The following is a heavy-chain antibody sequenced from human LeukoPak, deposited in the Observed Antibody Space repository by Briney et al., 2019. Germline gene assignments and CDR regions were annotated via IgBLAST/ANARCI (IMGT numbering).Heavy chain of an antibody. V-gene: IGHV3-33*01. CDR1: GFTFSSYG. J-gene: IGHJ4*02. CDR2: IWYDGSNK. Sequence: GGSLRLSCAASGFTFSSYGMHWVRQAPGKGLEWVAVIWYDGSNKYYADSVKGRFTISRDNSKNTLYLQMNSLRGEDTAVYYCARGPYYYDSSGYYYFDYWGQGTLVTVSS. D-gene: IGHD3-22*01. CDR3: ARGPYYYDSSGYYYFDY.